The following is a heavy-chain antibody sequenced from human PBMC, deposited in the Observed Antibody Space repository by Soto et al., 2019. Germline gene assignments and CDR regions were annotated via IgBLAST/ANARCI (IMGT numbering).Heavy chain of an antibody. V-gene: IGHV3-23*01. CDR1: GFSYSRYA. D-gene: IGHD2-15*01. CDR3: AKGRGEGYCTGGSCSFDN. CDR2: ISGNGDTT. J-gene: IGHJ4*02. Sequence: LRLSCEASGFSYSRYAMSWVLQAPGKGLEWVSGISGNGDTTYYADSVKGRFTISRDNSKNTVYLQMNSLRAEDAGIFYCAKGRGEGYCTGGSCSFDNWGQGTLVTVSS.